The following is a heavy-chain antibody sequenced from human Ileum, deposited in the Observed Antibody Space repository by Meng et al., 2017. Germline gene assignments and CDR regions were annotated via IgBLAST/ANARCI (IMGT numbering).Heavy chain of an antibody. J-gene: IGHJ4*02. D-gene: IGHD3-16*01. Sequence: GESLKISCAASGFTFSDAWMSWVRQAPGKGLEWVGRIKSRSDGGTSDYAAPVKGRVSISRDDSTGKLYLQMNGLETEDTAVYYCTTDRRYVGAPQFDCWGQGTLVTVSS. V-gene: IGHV3-15*01. CDR3: TTDRRYVGAPQFDC. CDR2: IKSRSDGGTS. CDR1: GFTFSDAW.